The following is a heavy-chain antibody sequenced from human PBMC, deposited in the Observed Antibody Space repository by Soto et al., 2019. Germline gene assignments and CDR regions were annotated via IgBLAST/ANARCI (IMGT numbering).Heavy chain of an antibody. CDR3: ARHFEHDYGEPLGDY. V-gene: IGHV5-51*01. Sequence: PGESLKISCKGSGYSFTSYWIGWVRQMPGKGLEWMGIIYPGDSDTRYSPSFQGQVTISADKSISTAYLQWSSLKASDTAMYYCARHFEHDYGEPLGDYWGQGTLVTVSS. D-gene: IGHD4-17*01. J-gene: IGHJ4*02. CDR1: GYSFTSYW. CDR2: IYPGDSDT.